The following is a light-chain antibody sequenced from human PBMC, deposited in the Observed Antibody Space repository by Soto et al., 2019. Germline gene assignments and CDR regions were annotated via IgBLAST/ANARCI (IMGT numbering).Light chain of an antibody. V-gene: IGLV2-14*01. CDR3: SSYTSSNTLV. J-gene: IGLJ1*01. CDR1: SSDVGGYNY. CDR2: EVS. Sequence: LTQPASVSASPGQSITISCTGTSSDVGGYNYVSWYQQHPGKAPKLMIYEVSNRPSGVSNRFSGSKSGNTASLTISGLQAEDEADYYCSSYTSSNTLVFGTGTKVTVL.